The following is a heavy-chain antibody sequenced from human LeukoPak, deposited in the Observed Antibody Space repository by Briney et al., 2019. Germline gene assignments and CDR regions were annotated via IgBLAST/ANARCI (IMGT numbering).Heavy chain of an antibody. D-gene: IGHD5-12*01. CDR1: GYTFTGYY. J-gene: IGHJ6*02. V-gene: IGHV1-2*02. CDR3: ARSDGGYDLYGMDV. Sequence: ASVKVSCKASGYTFTGYYMHWVRQAPGQGLEWMGWINPNSGGTNYAQKFQGRVTMTRGTSISTAYMELSRLRSDDTAVYYCARSDGGYDLYGMDVWGQGTTVTVSS. CDR2: INPNSGGT.